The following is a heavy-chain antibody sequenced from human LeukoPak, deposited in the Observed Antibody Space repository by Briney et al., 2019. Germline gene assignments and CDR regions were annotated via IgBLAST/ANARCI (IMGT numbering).Heavy chain of an antibody. J-gene: IGHJ4*02. Sequence: GGSLRLSCAASGFTFSSYSMNWVRQAPGEGLEWVSSISSSSSYIYYADSVKGRFTISRDNAKNSLYLQMNSLRAEDTAVYYCARDLLRFYYFDYWGQGTLVTVSS. CDR2: ISSSSSYI. V-gene: IGHV3-21*01. CDR1: GFTFSSYS. D-gene: IGHD4-17*01. CDR3: ARDLLRFYYFDY.